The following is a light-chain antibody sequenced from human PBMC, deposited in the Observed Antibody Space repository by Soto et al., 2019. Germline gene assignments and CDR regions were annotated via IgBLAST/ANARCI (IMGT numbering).Light chain of an antibody. V-gene: IGKV1-12*01. J-gene: IGKJ4*01. CDR3: QQSFSIPLT. Sequence: DIQMTQSPSSVSASVGDRVTITCRASQSINNWLAWYQEKPGKAPKLLIYAASNLQSGIPSRFSGSGSGTDFTLTISNLQPEDCAMYYCQQSFSIPLTFGGGTKVDIK. CDR1: QSINNW. CDR2: AAS.